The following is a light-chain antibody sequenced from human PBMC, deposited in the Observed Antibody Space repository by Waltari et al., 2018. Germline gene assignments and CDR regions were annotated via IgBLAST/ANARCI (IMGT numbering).Light chain of an antibody. CDR3: LLHYGGAQAV. Sequence: QTVVTQEPSLTVSPGGTVTLTCASSTGAVTGGYYPNWLQQRHGQPRGSLIDSTSNKDTWTAARFSGCRRGGKAARTVSGAQPEDEAEYYCLLHYGGAQAVFGGGTKLTVL. CDR2: STS. J-gene: IGLJ2*01. CDR1: TGAVTGGYY. V-gene: IGLV7-43*01.